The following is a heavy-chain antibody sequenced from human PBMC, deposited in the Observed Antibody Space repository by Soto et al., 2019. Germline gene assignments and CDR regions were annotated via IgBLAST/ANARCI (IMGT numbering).Heavy chain of an antibody. CDR3: ARGKEIPDYWNFDL. D-gene: IGHD2-2*02. Sequence: QVQLVQSGAEVKEPGASVKVSCKASGYSLTDHYMHWVRQAPGQGLEWMGWINPNSGGTKSAQQFQGRVTMTRDMSISTAYMELSRLRFDDTAVYYCARGKEIPDYWNFDLWGRGTLVTVSS. J-gene: IGHJ2*01. CDR2: INPNSGGT. V-gene: IGHV1-2*02. CDR1: GYSLTDHY.